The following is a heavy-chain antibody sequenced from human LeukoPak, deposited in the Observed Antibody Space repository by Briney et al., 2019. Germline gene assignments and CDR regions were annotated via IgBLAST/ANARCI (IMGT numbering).Heavy chain of an antibody. CDR3: ARDHRYCSSTSCYQATYNWFDP. V-gene: IGHV4-38-2*02. Sequence: SETLSLTCAVSGYSISSGYYWGWIRQPPGKELEWIGSIYHSGSTYYNPSLKSRVTISVDTSKNQFSLKLSSVTAADTAVYYCARDHRYCSSTSCYQATYNWFDPWGQGTLVTVSS. J-gene: IGHJ5*02. D-gene: IGHD2-2*01. CDR2: IYHSGST. CDR1: GYSISSGYY.